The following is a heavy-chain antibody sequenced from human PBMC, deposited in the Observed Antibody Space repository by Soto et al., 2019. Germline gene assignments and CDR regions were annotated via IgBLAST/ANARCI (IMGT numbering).Heavy chain of an antibody. CDR1: GGSISSGGYY. D-gene: IGHD1-26*01. V-gene: IGHV4-31*03. Sequence: SETLFLTCTVSGGSISSGGYYWSWIRQHPGKGLEWIGYIYYSGSTYYNPSLKSRVTISVDTSKNQFSLKLSSVTAADTAVYYCARDYSGSRGYYYYGMDVWGQGTTVTVSS. CDR3: ARDYSGSRGYYYYGMDV. J-gene: IGHJ6*02. CDR2: IYYSGST.